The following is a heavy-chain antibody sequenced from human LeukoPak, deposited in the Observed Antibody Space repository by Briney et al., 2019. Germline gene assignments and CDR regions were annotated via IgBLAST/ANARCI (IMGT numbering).Heavy chain of an antibody. J-gene: IGHJ4*02. Sequence: GGSLRLSCAASGFTSSSYSMNWVRQAPGKGLEWVSSISSTSSYIYYADSVKGRFTISRDNAKNSLYLQMNSLRAEDTAVYYCARALHFDWLSYYWGQGTLVTVSS. CDR1: GFTSSSYS. CDR3: ARALHFDWLSYY. CDR2: ISSTSSYI. D-gene: IGHD3-9*01. V-gene: IGHV3-21*01.